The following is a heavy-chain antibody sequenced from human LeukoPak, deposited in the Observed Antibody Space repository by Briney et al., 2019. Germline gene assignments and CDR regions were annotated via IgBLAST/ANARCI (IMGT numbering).Heavy chain of an antibody. V-gene: IGHV4-39*01. CDR2: IYYSGST. Sequence: PSETLSLTCTVSGGSISSSSYYWGWLRQPPGKGLEWIGSIYYSGSTYYNPSLKSRVTISVDTSKNQFSLKLSSVTAADTAVYYCARPKDYDSSGYYFDYWGQGTLVTVSS. J-gene: IGHJ4*02. CDR1: GGSISSSSYY. D-gene: IGHD3-22*01. CDR3: ARPKDYDSSGYYFDY.